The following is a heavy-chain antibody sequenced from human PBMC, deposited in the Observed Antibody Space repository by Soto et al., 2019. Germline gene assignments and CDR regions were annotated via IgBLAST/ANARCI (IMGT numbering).Heavy chain of an antibody. CDR2: ISGSGGTI. CDR3: AKDKSAWRFFDF. V-gene: IGHV3-23*01. CDR1: GFTFKTYA. D-gene: IGHD1-1*01. Sequence: VQILESGGGLVQPGGSLRLSCATFGFTFKTYAMTWVRQAPGKGLEWVAVISGSGGTIYYADSVKGRFTISSDNSKDTVYLQMHSLRADDTALYYCAKDKSAWRFFDFWGQGTQVTVST. J-gene: IGHJ4*02.